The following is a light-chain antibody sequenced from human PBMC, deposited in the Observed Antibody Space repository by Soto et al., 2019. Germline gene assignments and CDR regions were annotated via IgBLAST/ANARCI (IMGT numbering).Light chain of an antibody. CDR2: DAS. Sequence: EIVLTQSPATLSLSPGERATLSCRASQSVSSYLAWYQQKPGQAPRLLIYDASNRATGIPARFSGSGSGTDFTLTISRLEPEDFAVYYCQQYGSLPRTFGQGTKVDI. CDR1: QSVSSY. V-gene: IGKV3-11*01. CDR3: QQYGSLPRT. J-gene: IGKJ1*01.